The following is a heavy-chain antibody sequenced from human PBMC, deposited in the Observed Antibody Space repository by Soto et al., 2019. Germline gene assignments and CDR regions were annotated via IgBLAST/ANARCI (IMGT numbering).Heavy chain of an antibody. V-gene: IGHV4-34*01. CDR3: AREVWSSSWSDYYYYGMDV. J-gene: IGHJ6*02. D-gene: IGHD6-13*01. CDR1: GGSFRGHC. Sequence: SVTLSHPRGVVGGSFRGHCGRWIRQPPGKGLEWIGEINHSGSTNYNPSLKSRVTISVDTSKNQFSLKLSSVTAADTAVYYCAREVWSSSWSDYYYYGMDVWGQGTTVTVSS. CDR2: INHSGST.